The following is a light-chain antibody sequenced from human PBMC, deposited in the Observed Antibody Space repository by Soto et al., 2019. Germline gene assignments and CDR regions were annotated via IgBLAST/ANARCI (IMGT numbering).Light chain of an antibody. CDR1: QSLLHSNGYNC. V-gene: IGKV2-28*01. Sequence: EIVMTQSPLSLSVTPGEPASISCRSSQSLLHSNGYNCMDWYLQKPGQSPHLLIHIASSWAPGIPDSLSGSGSDTDFPLKNRRVETCDVGVYYCMQAFQHPPTFGGGTKVEIK. CDR3: MQAFQHPPT. CDR2: IAS. J-gene: IGKJ4*01.